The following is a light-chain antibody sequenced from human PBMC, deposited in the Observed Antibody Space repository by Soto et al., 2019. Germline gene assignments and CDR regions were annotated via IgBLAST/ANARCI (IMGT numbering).Light chain of an antibody. J-gene: IGLJ2*01. CDR3: AAWDDSPNDHVV. CDR2: SNN. Sequence: QSVLTQPPSASGTPGQRVTISCSGSSSNIGSNTVNWYQQLPGTAPKLLIYSNNQRPSGVPDRFSGSKSGTSASLAISGLQSEDEADYYCAAWDDSPNDHVVCGGGTKLTVL. CDR1: SSNIGSNT. V-gene: IGLV1-44*01.